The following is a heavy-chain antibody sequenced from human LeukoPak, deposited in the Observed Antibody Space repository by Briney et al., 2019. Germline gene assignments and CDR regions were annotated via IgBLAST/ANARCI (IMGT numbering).Heavy chain of an antibody. D-gene: IGHD6-19*01. CDR2: IYHSGST. J-gene: IGHJ4*02. V-gene: IGHV4-4*02. Sequence: SGTLSLTCAVSGGSISSSNWWSWVRQPPGKGLEWIGEIYHSGSTNYNPSLKSRVTISVDKSKNQFSLKLSSVTAADTAVYYCARDPGRYKAVVDFDYWGQGTLVTVSS. CDR3: ARDPGRYKAVVDFDY. CDR1: GGSISSSNW.